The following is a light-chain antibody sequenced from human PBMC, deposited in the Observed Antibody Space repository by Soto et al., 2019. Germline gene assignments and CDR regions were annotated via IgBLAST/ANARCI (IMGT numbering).Light chain of an antibody. V-gene: IGKV1D-12*01. J-gene: IGKJ5*01. CDR2: AAS. CDR1: QGISNW. Sequence: DIQMTQSPSSVSASVGDRVTITCRASQGISNWLDWYQQKPGEAPKLLIYAASSLQGGVPTRCSGSGSGTDFTLTISSLQPEDFATYYCQQANSFPRTFGQGTRLEIK. CDR3: QQANSFPRT.